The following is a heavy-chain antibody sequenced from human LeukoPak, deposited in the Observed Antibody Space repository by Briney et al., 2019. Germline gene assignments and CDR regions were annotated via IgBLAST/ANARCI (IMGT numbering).Heavy chain of an antibody. CDR2: IYYSGST. CDR3: ARHDPPYYYDSSGEDAFDI. J-gene: IGHJ3*02. D-gene: IGHD3-22*01. CDR1: GGSISSYY. V-gene: IGHV4-59*08. Sequence: SETLPLTCTVSGGSISSYYWSWIRQPPGKGLEWIGYIYYSGSTNYNPSLKSRVTISVDTSKNQFSLKLSSVTAADTAVYYCARHDPPYYYDSSGEDAFDIWGQGTMVTVSS.